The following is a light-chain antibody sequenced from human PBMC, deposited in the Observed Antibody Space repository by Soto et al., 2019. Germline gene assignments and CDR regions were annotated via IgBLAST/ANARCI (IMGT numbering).Light chain of an antibody. V-gene: IGLV1-40*01. J-gene: IGLJ1*01. Sequence: QAVVTQPPSVSGAPGQGVTISCTGSSSNIGAGYDVHWYQHLPVTAPKLLIYGNSNRPSGVPDRFSGSKSGTSASLAITGLQAEDEADYYCQSYDSSLSVFGTGTKLTVL. CDR3: QSYDSSLSV. CDR1: SSNIGAGYD. CDR2: GNS.